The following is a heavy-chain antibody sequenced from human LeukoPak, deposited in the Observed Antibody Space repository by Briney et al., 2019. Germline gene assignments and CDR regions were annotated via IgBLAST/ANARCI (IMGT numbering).Heavy chain of an antibody. D-gene: IGHD1-26*01. CDR1: GGSISSGYY. V-gene: IGHV4-38-2*02. J-gene: IGHJ4*02. Sequence: SETLSLTCTVSGGSISSGYYWGWIRQPPGKGLEWIGSIYHSGSTYYNPSLKSRVTISVDTSKNQFSLKLSSVTAADTAVYYCATRPAGWELQENFDYWGQGTLVTVSS. CDR2: IYHSGST. CDR3: ATRPAGWELQENFDY.